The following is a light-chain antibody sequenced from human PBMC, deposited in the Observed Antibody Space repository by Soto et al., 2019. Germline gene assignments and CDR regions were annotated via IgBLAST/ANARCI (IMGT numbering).Light chain of an antibody. CDR3: QSYDTGVVGLI. Sequence: QSVLTQPPSVSGAPGQRVTISCTVSSSNIGAGYDVHWYQQLPGTAPKLLIYGNSNRPSGVPDRFSGSKSGTSASLAITGLQAEDEADYYCQSYDTGVVGLIFGAGTKLTVL. CDR1: SSNIGAGYD. V-gene: IGLV1-40*01. CDR2: GNS. J-gene: IGLJ2*01.